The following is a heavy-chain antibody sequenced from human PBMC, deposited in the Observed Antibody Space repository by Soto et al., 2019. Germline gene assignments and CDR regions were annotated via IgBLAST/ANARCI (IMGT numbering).Heavy chain of an antibody. CDR3: ARGGGVGVAGSAAFDM. CDR2: INPATGAA. Sequence: QLHLVQSGAVVKKPGASVTVSCSASGYPVTAYYMHWVRQAPGRGLEWMGGINPATGAAKYTQTFQGRVTMTRDTSTGKVFMELGGLTSGDTAVFYWARGGGVGVAGSAAFDMWGQGTLVTVSS. CDR1: GYPVTAYY. D-gene: IGHD3-3*01. J-gene: IGHJ3*02. V-gene: IGHV1-2*02.